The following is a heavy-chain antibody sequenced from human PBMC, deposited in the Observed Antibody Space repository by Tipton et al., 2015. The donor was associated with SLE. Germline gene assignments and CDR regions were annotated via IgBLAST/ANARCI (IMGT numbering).Heavy chain of an antibody. CDR3: ARLLEQWPVGYFDY. V-gene: IGHV4-39*01. J-gene: IGHJ4*02. D-gene: IGHD6-19*01. CDR2: IYYSGRT. Sequence: TLSLTCTVSGGSISSSSYYWGWIRQPPGKGLEWIGSIYYSGRTYYNPSLKSRVPISVDTSKNQFSLKLSSVTAADTAVYYCARLLEQWPVGYFDYWGQGTLVTVSS. CDR1: GGSISSSSYY.